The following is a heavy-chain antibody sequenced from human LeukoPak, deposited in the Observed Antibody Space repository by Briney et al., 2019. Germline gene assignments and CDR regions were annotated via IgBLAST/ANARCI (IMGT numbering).Heavy chain of an antibody. CDR3: AKWGGGRGVPPDS. CDR1: VLTSSSYA. J-gene: IGHJ4*02. CDR2: ISGSGGST. D-gene: IGHD3-10*01. V-gene: IGHV3-23*01. Sequence: GGSLRLSCAVSVLTSSSYAMSWVRQAPGEGLEWVSAISGSGGSTYYADSVKGRFTISRDNSKNTLYLQMNSLRAEDTGVYYCAKWGGGRGVPPDSWGQGTLVPSPQ.